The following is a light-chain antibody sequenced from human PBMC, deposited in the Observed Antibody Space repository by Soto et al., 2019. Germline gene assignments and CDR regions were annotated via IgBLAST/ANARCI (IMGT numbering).Light chain of an antibody. CDR2: KAS. CDR1: QSISSW. CDR3: QHYNSYPIT. V-gene: IGKV1-5*03. Sequence: DIQMTQSPSTLSASVGHRVTITCRASQSISSWLAWYQQKPGKAPKLLIYKASTLESGVPSRFSGSGSGTEFTLTISSLQPDDFATYYCQHYNSYPITFGQGTRLEIK. J-gene: IGKJ5*01.